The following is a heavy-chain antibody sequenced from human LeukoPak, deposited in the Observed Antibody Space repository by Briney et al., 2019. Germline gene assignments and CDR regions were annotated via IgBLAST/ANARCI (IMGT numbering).Heavy chain of an antibody. V-gene: IGHV1-46*01. Sequence: ASVKVSCKASGYTFTSYYMHWVRQAPGQGLEWMGIINPSGGSTSYAQKFQGRVTMTRDMSTSTVYMELSSLRSEDTAVYYCASGYSDSSAYYYARDVFDIWGQGTMVTISS. CDR3: ASGYSDSSAYYYARDVFDI. D-gene: IGHD3-22*01. J-gene: IGHJ3*02. CDR2: INPSGGST. CDR1: GYTFTSYY.